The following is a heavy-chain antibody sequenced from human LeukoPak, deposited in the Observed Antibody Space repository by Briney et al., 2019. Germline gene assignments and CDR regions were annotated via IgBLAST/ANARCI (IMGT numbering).Heavy chain of an antibody. J-gene: IGHJ3*02. CDR3: ASVIGQLPPWGAFDI. CDR1: GYSISSGYY. Sequence: PSETLSLTCTVSGYSISSGYYWGWIRQPPGKGLEWIGSIYYSGSTYYNPSLKSRVTISVDTSKNQFSLKLSSVTAADTAVYYCASVIGQLPPWGAFDIWGQGTMVTVSS. D-gene: IGHD2-2*01. CDR2: IYYSGST. V-gene: IGHV4-38-2*02.